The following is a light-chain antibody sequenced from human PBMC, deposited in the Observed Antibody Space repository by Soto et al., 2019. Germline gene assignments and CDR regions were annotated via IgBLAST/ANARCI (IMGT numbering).Light chain of an antibody. CDR1: QSVSVNS. V-gene: IGKV3-20*01. CDR3: QQYGGSPFT. J-gene: IGKJ3*01. CDR2: VAS. Sequence: EIVLTQSPGTLSLSPGERATLSCRASQSVSVNSLAWYQQKGGQAPRLLIYVASTRATGVPDRFSGTGSGTDFALTISRLETDDSAVYYCQQYGGSPFTFGPGTKVDIK.